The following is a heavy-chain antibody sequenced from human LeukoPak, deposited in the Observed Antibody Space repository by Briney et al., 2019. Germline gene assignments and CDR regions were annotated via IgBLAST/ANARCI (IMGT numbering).Heavy chain of an antibody. CDR3: AKSNGYGLVDI. Sequence: GASVKVSCKASGYTFRQYSISWVRQAPGKGFEWMGWVSPSHTTRVYAQEFQGRVTMTADTNTNTVSMEVRSLRFDDTAVYYCAKSNGYGLVDIWGQGIMVTVSS. J-gene: IGHJ3*02. V-gene: IGHV1-18*01. D-gene: IGHD3-10*01. CDR2: VSPSHTTR. CDR1: GYTFRQYS.